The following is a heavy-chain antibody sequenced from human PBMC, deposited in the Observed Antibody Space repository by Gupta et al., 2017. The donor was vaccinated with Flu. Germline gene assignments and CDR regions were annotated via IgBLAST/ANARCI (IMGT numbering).Heavy chain of an antibody. CDR1: GFIFSRYS. D-gene: IGHD2-2*01. CDR2: ISTSSSTV. J-gene: IGHJ6*02. Sequence: EVQLVESGGGLVQPGGSLRLSCSASGFIFSRYSSNWVRQAPGKGLEWVSYISTSSSTVYYSDSVKGRFTISRDNAKNSLYLQMNSLRDEDTAVYYCARDRVVLRGVSDYYSGMDVWGQGTTVTVSS. V-gene: IGHV3-48*02. CDR3: ARDRVVLRGVSDYYSGMDV.